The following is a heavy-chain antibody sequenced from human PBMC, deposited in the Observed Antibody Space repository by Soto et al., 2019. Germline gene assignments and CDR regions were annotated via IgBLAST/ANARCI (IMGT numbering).Heavy chain of an antibody. D-gene: IGHD3-10*01. J-gene: IGHJ3*02. CDR3: ARVRGGSPGAFDI. V-gene: IGHV3-74*01. Sequence: PGGSLRLSCAASGFTFSSYWMHWVRQAPGKGLVWVSRINSDGSSTSYADSVKGRFTISRDNAKNTLYLQMNSLRAEDTAVYYCARVRGGSPGAFDIWGQGTMVTVSS. CDR2: INSDGSST. CDR1: GFTFSSYW.